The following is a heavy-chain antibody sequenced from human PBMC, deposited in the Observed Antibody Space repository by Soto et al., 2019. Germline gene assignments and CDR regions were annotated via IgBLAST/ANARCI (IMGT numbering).Heavy chain of an antibody. J-gene: IGHJ4*02. D-gene: IGHD6-13*01. Sequence: SETLSLTCTVSCGSISSYYWSWIRQPPGKGLEWVGYIYYSGSANYNPSLKSRVTISVDTSKNQFSLKLSSVTAADTAVYYCARTSWAAAYFDYWGQGTLVTVSS. CDR2: IYYSGSA. CDR1: CGSISSYY. V-gene: IGHV4-59*01. CDR3: ARTSWAAAYFDY.